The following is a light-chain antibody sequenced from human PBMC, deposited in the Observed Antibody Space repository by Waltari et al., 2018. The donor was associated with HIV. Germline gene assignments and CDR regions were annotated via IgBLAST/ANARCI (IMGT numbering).Light chain of an antibody. V-gene: IGKV1-39*01. CDR1: QTISNY. J-gene: IGKJ3*01. CDR2: AAS. Sequence: DIQMTQSPSSLSASLGDSIIITCRASQTISNYVNWYQHKPGRAPNLLIYAASSLHSGVPSRFSGSGSGTDFTLTINSLQAEDFATYYCQQSYSGLTFGPGTKVD. CDR3: QQSYSGLT.